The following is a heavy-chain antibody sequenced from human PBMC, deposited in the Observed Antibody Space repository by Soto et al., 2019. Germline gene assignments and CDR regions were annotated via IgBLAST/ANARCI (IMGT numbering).Heavy chain of an antibody. Sequence: GGSLRLSCAASGFTFGDYYMSWIRQAPGTGLEWVSYISSSSSYTNYADSVKGRFTISRDNSKNTLYLQMNSLRAEDTAVYYCARGAPGYPYYFDYWGQGTLVTVSS. CDR2: ISSSSSYT. CDR1: GFTFGDYY. J-gene: IGHJ4*02. D-gene: IGHD3-16*02. V-gene: IGHV3-11*06. CDR3: ARGAPGYPYYFDY.